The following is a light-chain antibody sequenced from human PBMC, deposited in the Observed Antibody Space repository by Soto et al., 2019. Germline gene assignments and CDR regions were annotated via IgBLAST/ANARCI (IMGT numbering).Light chain of an antibody. CDR3: QQYSDWPPIT. J-gene: IGKJ2*01. V-gene: IGKV3-15*01. CDR2: GAS. Sequence: EIVMTQSPDTLSVSPGESATLSCTASQSVSSNLAWYQQKPGQAPRLLIYGASTRAAGIPPRFSDSGSGTEFTLAITSLQSEDFALYYFQQYSDWPPITFGQGTKLES. CDR1: QSVSSN.